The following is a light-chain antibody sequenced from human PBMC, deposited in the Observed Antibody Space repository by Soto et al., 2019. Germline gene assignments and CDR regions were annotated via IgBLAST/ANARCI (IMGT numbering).Light chain of an antibody. J-gene: IGKJ4*01. CDR3: QQRFNWPPGVS. V-gene: IGKV3D-20*02. CDR2: GVS. Sequence: PGQRATVSCRASQRLSASDVAWYQQKAGQPPKILIYGVSNRAPGIPDRFTGSGSGADFTLTITRLEPEDFAVYYCQQRFNWPPGVSFGGGTKVDIK. CDR1: QRLSASD.